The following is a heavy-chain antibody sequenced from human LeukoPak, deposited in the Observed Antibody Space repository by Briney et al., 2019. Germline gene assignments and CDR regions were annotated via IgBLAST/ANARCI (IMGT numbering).Heavy chain of an antibody. CDR2: FYTSGST. D-gene: IGHD2-21*02. V-gene: IGHV4-61*02. Sequence: PSQTLSLTCTVSGGSISSGSYFWSWIRQPAGKGLEWIGLFYTSGSTDYNPSLQSRVTMSVDTSKNQFSLKLNSVTAADTAVYYCARDQQLSYCGGDCYPANWGQGTLVTVSS. CDR3: ARDQQLSYCGGDCYPAN. CDR1: GGSISSGSYF. J-gene: IGHJ4*02.